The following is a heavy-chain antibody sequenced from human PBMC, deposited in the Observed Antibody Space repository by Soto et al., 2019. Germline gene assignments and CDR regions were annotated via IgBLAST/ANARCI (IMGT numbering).Heavy chain of an antibody. Sequence: GASVKVSCKTSGYTFTNFGLSWVRQAPGQGLEWMGWISAYNGNTKYSQKFQGRVTITRDTSASTAYMELSSLRSEDTAVYYCARGITLPTPLDYWGQGTLVTLSS. D-gene: IGHD1-20*01. V-gene: IGHV1-18*01. CDR1: GYTFTNFG. CDR2: ISAYNGNT. J-gene: IGHJ4*02. CDR3: ARGITLPTPLDY.